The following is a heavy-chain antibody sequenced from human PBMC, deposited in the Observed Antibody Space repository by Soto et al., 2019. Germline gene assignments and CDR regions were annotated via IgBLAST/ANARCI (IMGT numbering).Heavy chain of an antibody. CDR2: IYYSGST. Sequence: QVQLQESGPGLVKPSQTLSLTCTVSGGSISSGGYYWSWIRQHPGKGLEWIGYIYYSGSTYYNPSLKXXXXXXXXXXXXXXSXXXXXXXXXXTAVYYXXRSIDPWGQGTLVTVSS. V-gene: IGHV4-31*01. D-gene: IGHD3-10*01. CDR3: XRSIDP. J-gene: IGHJ5*02. CDR1: GGSISSGGYY.